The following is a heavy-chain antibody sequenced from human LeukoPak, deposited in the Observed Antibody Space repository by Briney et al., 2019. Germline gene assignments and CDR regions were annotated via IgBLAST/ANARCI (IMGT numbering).Heavy chain of an antibody. J-gene: IGHJ4*02. D-gene: IGHD3-16*02. CDR3: ARGYRQFDY. CDR2: INHSGST. Sequence: PSETLSLTCAVYGGSFSGYYWSWIRQPPGKGLEWIGEINHSGSTNYNPSLKSRVTISVDTSKNQFSLKLSSVTAADTAVYYCARGYRQFDYWGQGTLGTVSS. V-gene: IGHV4-34*01. CDR1: GGSFSGYY.